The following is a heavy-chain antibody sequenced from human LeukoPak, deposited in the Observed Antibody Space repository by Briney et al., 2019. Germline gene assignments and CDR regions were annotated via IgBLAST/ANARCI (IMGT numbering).Heavy chain of an antibody. V-gene: IGHV4-31*03. Sequence: SETLSLTCTVSGGSISSGGYYWSWIRQHPGKGLEWIGYIYYSGSTYYNPSLESRVTISVDTSKNQFSLKLSSVTAADTAVYYRARLVGATTGWFDPWGQGTLVTVSS. CDR3: ARLVGATTGWFDP. CDR1: GGSISSGGYY. J-gene: IGHJ5*02. D-gene: IGHD1-26*01. CDR2: IYYSGST.